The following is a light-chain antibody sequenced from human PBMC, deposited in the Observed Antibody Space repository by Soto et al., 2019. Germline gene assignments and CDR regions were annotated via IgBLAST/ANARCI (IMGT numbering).Light chain of an antibody. CDR1: SSDIDTYYF. CDR2: DVS. V-gene: IGLV2-11*01. J-gene: IGLJ1*01. CDR3: CLYAVTFYV. Sequence: QSVLTQPRSVSGSPGQSVTISCTGTSSDIDTYYFVSWYHHHPVKSPRLMIFDVSERPSGVPDPFSCSKSGNTASLTISRFQAEDAADYYCCLYAVTFYVFGTGTMV.